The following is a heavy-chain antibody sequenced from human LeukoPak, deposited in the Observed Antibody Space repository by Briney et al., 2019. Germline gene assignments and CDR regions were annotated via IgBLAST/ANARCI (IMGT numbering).Heavy chain of an antibody. CDR1: GFTFSSYA. D-gene: IGHD6-19*01. CDR3: AKDNGYSSGWTMYYFDY. Sequence: GGSLRLSCAASGFTFSSYAMSWVRQAPGKGLEWVSTINGSGDRKYYTDSVKGRFTISRDNSKNTLYLQMNSLRAEDTAVYYCAKDNGYSSGWTMYYFDYWGQGTLVTVSS. V-gene: IGHV3-23*01. CDR2: INGSGDRK. J-gene: IGHJ4*02.